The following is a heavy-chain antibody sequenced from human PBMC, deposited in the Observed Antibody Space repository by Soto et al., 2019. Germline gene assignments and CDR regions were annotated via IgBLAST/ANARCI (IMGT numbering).Heavy chain of an antibody. CDR3: ARAWNWNSNYYWYHDMDV. D-gene: IGHD1-7*01. Sequence: EVQLVEAGGGLVQPGGSLRLSCAASGFTVSNNFLSWVRQAPGKGLEWVSVIYSGGDTYYADSVKGRFTISRDNSTNTVYLQMNSLRAEDTAVYYCARAWNWNSNYYWYHDMDVWGQWTTVTVSS. V-gene: IGHV3-66*01. J-gene: IGHJ6*02. CDR1: GFTVSNNF. CDR2: IYSGGDT.